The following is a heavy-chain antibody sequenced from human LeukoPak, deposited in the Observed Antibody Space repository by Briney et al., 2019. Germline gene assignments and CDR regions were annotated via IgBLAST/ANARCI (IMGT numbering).Heavy chain of an antibody. J-gene: IGHJ4*02. CDR2: INPDGGS. V-gene: IGHV3-23*01. CDR3: ARSGVATCHY. D-gene: IGHD3-10*01. Sequence: PGGSLRLSCQASGFTFSDYAMSWIRQAPGKGLEWVSSINPDGGSFFADSVSGRSTISRGDSRSVVYLQMNTLSAEDTAVYYCARSGVATCHYWGQGILVTVSS. CDR1: GFTFSDYA.